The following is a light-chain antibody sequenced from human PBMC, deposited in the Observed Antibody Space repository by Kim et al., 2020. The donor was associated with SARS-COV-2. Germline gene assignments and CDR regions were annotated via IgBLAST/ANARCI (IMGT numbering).Light chain of an antibody. V-gene: IGKV1-33*01. CDR1: QDINNS. CDR2: GAF. J-gene: IGKJ5*01. CDR3: QQYDNLPIT. Sequence: ASVGDRVTIPCLASQDINNSLNWFQQKPGRTPRLLIYGAFNSETGVPSRFRGSGSGTVFTLTITSLQPEDIATYYCQQYDNLPITFGQGTRLEIK.